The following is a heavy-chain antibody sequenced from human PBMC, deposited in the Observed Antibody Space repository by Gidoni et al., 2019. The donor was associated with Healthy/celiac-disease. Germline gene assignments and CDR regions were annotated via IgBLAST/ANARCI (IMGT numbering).Heavy chain of an antibody. J-gene: IGHJ6*02. V-gene: IGHV3-9*01. CDR2: ISWNSGSI. D-gene: IGHD6-13*01. CDR3: AKDLGSAALGIAATPDGMDV. Sequence: EVQLVESGGGLVQPGRSRRRPCAASGCTFDDYDTNWVRQAPGRVLEWVSGISWNSGSIGYADSVKGRFTISRDNAKNSLYLQMNSLRAEDTALYYCAKDLGSAALGIAATPDGMDVWGQGTTVTVSS. CDR1: GCTFDDYD.